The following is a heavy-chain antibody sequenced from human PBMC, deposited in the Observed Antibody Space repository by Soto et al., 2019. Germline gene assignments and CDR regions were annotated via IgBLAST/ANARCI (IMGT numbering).Heavy chain of an antibody. D-gene: IGHD6-13*01. CDR2: IYYDGSNE. CDR3: ARDYSSTSYGFDS. Sequence: QVQLVESGGGVVQPGRSLRLSCAASGFTFSSHGMHWVRQAPGKGLEWVAVIYYDGSNENYADSVKGRFTISRDNSKNTLYLQMNSLRAEDTAVYYCARDYSSTSYGFDSWGQGTLVTVSS. V-gene: IGHV3-33*01. CDR1: GFTFSSHG. J-gene: IGHJ4*02.